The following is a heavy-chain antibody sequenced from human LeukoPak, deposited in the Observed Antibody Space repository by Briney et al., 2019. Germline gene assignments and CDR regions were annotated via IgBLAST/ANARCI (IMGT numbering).Heavy chain of an antibody. Sequence: QAGRSLRLSCAASGFTFSSYGMHWVRQAPGKGLEWVAVIWYDGSNKYYADSVKGRFTISRDNSKNTLYLQMNSLRAEDTAVYYCAKARYYYDSSGYFPLDYWGQGTLVTVSP. CDR3: AKARYYYDSSGYFPLDY. D-gene: IGHD3-22*01. CDR1: GFTFSSYG. CDR2: IWYDGSNK. J-gene: IGHJ4*02. V-gene: IGHV3-33*06.